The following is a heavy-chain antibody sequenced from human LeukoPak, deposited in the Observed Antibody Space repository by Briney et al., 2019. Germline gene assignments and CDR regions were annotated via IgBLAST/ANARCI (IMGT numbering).Heavy chain of an antibody. Sequence: GGSLTLSCPASVFTFVDYVIHWVGQAPGKGLEWVSGISWNSGSIGYADSVKGRFAISRDNAKNSLYLQMNSLRAEDTALYSWATVATPGIWGQGTMVTVSS. D-gene: IGHD2-15*01. CDR3: ATVATPGI. CDR1: VFTFVDYV. J-gene: IGHJ3*02. V-gene: IGHV3-9*01. CDR2: ISWNSGSI.